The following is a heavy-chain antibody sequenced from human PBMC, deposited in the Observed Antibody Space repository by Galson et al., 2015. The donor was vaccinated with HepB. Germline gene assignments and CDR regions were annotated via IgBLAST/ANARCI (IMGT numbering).Heavy chain of an antibody. D-gene: IGHD2-2*01. V-gene: IGHV4-39*01. Sequence: SEPLSLTCTVSGASISSNTYYWGWVRQPPGKGLEWIGSLYFSGTTYYNPSLKSRVTMKVDMSKDQFSLKLTSVTAADTAVYYCARHESESKTYAADNWGQGTLVTVSS. CDR3: ARHESESKTYAADN. J-gene: IGHJ4*02. CDR2: LYFSGTT. CDR1: GASISSNTYY.